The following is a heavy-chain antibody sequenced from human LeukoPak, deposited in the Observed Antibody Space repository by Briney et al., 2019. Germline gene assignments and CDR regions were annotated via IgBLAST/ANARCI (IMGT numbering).Heavy chain of an antibody. J-gene: IGHJ3*02. CDR3: ARERPAAASAFDI. CDR1: GFTFTNYW. Sequence: GGSLRLSCAASGFTFTNYWMSWVRQAPGKGLEWVANMNEDGSVKYYVASVKGRFTSSRDNAKNSLYLQMNSLRAEDTAVYYCARERPAAASAFDIWGQGTMVTVSS. D-gene: IGHD6-13*01. CDR2: MNEDGSVK. V-gene: IGHV3-7*01.